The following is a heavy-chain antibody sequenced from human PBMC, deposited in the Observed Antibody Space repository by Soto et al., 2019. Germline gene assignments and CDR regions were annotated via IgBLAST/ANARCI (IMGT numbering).Heavy chain of an antibody. Sequence: GGSLRLSCAASGFTFSSYSMNWVRQAPGKGLEWVSSISSSSSYIYYADSVKGRFTISRDNAKNSLYLQMNSLRAEDTAVYYCARDAIELRYFGWLLGPHDAFDIWGQGTMVTVSS. J-gene: IGHJ3*02. D-gene: IGHD3-9*01. CDR2: ISSSSSYI. CDR3: ARDAIELRYFGWLLGPHDAFDI. CDR1: GFTFSSYS. V-gene: IGHV3-21*01.